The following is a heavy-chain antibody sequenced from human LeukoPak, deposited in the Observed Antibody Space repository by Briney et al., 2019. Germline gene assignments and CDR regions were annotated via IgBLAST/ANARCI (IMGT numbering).Heavy chain of an antibody. CDR2: MNPNSGNT. Sequence: ASVKVSCKASGYTFTSYDINWARQATGQGLEWMGWMNPNSGNTGYAQKFQGRVTMTRNTSISTAYMELSSLRSEDTAVYYCAREYSSSWYDSEYYYYYMDVWGKGTTVTISS. V-gene: IGHV1-8*01. D-gene: IGHD6-13*01. J-gene: IGHJ6*03. CDR3: AREYSSSWYDSEYYYYYMDV. CDR1: GYTFTSYD.